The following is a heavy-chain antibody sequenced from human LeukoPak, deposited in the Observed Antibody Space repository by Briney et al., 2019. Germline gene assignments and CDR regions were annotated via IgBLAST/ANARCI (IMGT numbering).Heavy chain of an antibody. D-gene: IGHD5-18*01. V-gene: IGHV5-51*01. CDR2: IYPGDSDT. Sequence: GESLRISCKGSGYIFTNYWIGWVRQMPGKGLEWMGIIYPGDSDTRYSPSFQGQVTISVDKSISTAYLQWSSLKASDTAMYYCARRAYTATRLNYFDYWGQGTLVTVSS. J-gene: IGHJ4*02. CDR3: ARRAYTATRLNYFDY. CDR1: GYIFTNYW.